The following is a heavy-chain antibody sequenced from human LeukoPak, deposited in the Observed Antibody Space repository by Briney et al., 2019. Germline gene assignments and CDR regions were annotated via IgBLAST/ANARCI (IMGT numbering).Heavy chain of an antibody. CDR1: GFNFINTW. CDR3: ARERGVTHPFNY. V-gene: IGHV3-74*01. D-gene: IGHD2-21*02. Sequence: GGSLRLSCAASGFNFINTWMHWVRHAPGKGLVWVARIKNDGSGIIYADSVKGRFTISRDNARNTLYLQMNSLRAEDTAVYYCARERGVTHPFNYWGQGTLVTVSS. CDR2: IKNDGSGI. J-gene: IGHJ4*02.